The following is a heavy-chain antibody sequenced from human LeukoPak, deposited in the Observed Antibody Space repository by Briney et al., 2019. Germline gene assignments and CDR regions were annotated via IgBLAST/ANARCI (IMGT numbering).Heavy chain of an antibody. CDR1: GGSISSSSYC. CDR2: IYYSGST. Sequence: SETLSLTCTVSGGSISSSSYCWGWIRQPPGKGLEWIGSIYYSGSTYYNPSLKSRVTISVDTSKNQFSLKLSSVTAADTAVYYCARGEGYSYYDAFDIWGQGTMVTVSS. V-gene: IGHV4-39*07. J-gene: IGHJ3*02. CDR3: ARGEGYSYYDAFDI. D-gene: IGHD5-18*01.